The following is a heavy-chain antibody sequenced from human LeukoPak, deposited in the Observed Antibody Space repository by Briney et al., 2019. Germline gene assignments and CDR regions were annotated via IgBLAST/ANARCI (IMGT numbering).Heavy chain of an antibody. Sequence: GGSLRLSCTASGITFSSYAMNWVRQAPGRGLEWVSVISASGGNTDYADAVKGRFTVSRDNSQNTLHLQMNSLRAEDTGLYYCARYCGGGSCFDYWGRGTLVTVSS. D-gene: IGHD2-15*01. J-gene: IGHJ4*02. V-gene: IGHV3-23*01. CDR2: ISASGGNT. CDR1: GITFSSYA. CDR3: ARYCGGGSCFDY.